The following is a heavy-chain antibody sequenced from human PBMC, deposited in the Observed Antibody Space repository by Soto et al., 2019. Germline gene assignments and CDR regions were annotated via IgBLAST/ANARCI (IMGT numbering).Heavy chain of an antibody. D-gene: IGHD5-12*01. V-gene: IGHV3-9*01. CDR1: GFTFDDYV. Sequence: GGSLRLSCAASGFTFDDYVMHWVRQAPGKGLEWVSGISWNSGSIGYADSVKGRFTISRDNAKNSLYLQMNSLRAEDTALYYCAKAPSPLGYSGYVHEDYYMDVWGKGTTVTVSS. CDR3: AKAPSPLGYSGYVHEDYYMDV. CDR2: ISWNSGSI. J-gene: IGHJ6*03.